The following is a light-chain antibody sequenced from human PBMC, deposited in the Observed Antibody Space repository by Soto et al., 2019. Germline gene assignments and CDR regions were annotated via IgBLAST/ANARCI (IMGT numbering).Light chain of an antibody. CDR3: QQSHTSPPT. Sequence: DIQITQSPPSLSASVGDRVTITCRASQSIGNFLNWYQQRQGQVPKLLIYAASNLHTGVPSRFSGRGSGTDFTLTISSLHPEDVTTYFCQQSHTSPPTFGQGTKVDI. V-gene: IGKV1-39*01. J-gene: IGKJ1*01. CDR1: QSIGNF. CDR2: AAS.